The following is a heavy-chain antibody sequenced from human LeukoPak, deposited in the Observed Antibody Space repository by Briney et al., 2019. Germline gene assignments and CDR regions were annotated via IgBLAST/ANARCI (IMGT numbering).Heavy chain of an antibody. CDR3: ARDNFFGDDY. J-gene: IGHJ4*02. D-gene: IGHD3-10*01. V-gene: IGHV4-30-4*01. Sequence: SETLSLTCTVSGGSISSGDYYWSWIRQPPGKGLEWIGYIYHSGSTYYNPSLKSRVTISVDRSKNQFSLKLSSVTAADTAVYYCARDNFFGDDYWGQGTLVTVSS. CDR2: IYHSGST. CDR1: GGSISSGDYY.